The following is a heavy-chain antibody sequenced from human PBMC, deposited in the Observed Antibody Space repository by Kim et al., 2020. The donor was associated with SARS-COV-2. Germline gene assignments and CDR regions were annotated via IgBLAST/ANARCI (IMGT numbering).Heavy chain of an antibody. V-gene: IGHV3-21*01. CDR1: GFTFSSYG. CDR3: ARGLKLL. Sequence: GGSLRLSCAASGFTFSSYGMNWVRQTPGKGLEWVSSISSGSNYIHYADSVKGRFTISRDNAKNSLYLQMNSLRAEDTAVYYCARGLKLLWGQGNLVTVSS. D-gene: IGHD2-21*01. CDR2: ISSGSNYI. J-gene: IGHJ4*02.